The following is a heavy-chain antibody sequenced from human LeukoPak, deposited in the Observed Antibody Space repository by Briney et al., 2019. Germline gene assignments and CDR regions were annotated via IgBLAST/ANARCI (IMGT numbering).Heavy chain of an antibody. D-gene: IGHD2-8*02. CDR3: ARDSGTGYYFDY. CDR2: IYYSGST. CDR1: GGSISSYY. V-gene: IGHV4-59*01. Sequence: SETLSLTCTVSGGSISSYYWSWIWQPPGKGLEWIGYIYYSGSTNYNPSLKSRVTISVDTSKNQFSLKLSSVTAADTAVYYCARDSGTGYYFDYWGQGTLVTVSS. J-gene: IGHJ4*02.